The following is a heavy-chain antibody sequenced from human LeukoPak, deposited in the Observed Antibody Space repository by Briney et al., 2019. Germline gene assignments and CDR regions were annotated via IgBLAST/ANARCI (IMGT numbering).Heavy chain of an antibody. CDR2: IKQEGSEK. CDR3: ARDLGPTYCILDY. J-gene: IGHJ4*02. Sequence: GGSLRLSCAASGFSFGSYWMSWVRQAPGKGLEWVANIKQEGSEKFYVDSVKGRFTISRDNSKNTLYLQMNSLRAEDTAVYYCARDLGPTYCILDYWGQGTLVTVSS. CDR1: GFSFGSYW. D-gene: IGHD3-16*01. V-gene: IGHV3-7*01.